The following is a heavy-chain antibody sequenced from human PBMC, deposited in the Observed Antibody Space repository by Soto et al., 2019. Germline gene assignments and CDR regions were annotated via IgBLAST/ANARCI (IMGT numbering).Heavy chain of an antibody. CDR2: ISGSGSTT. CDR1: GFTFSDYY. CDR3: ARSSLTYFEF. J-gene: IGHJ4*02. V-gene: IGHV3-11*01. Sequence: DLEESGGGLVKPGGSLRLSCTASGFTFSDYYMSWIRQAPGKGLEWLAYISGSGSTTYYTDSVKGRFAISRDNARTSLYLQINSLRVEDSAVYYCARSSLTYFEFWGQGTLVTVS.